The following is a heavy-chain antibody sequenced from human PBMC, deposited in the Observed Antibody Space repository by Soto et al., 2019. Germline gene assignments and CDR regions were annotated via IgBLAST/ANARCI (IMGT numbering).Heavy chain of an antibody. D-gene: IGHD3-10*01. V-gene: IGHV3-23*01. CDR3: AKAGPYGSGSYDY. J-gene: IGHJ4*02. Sequence: GESLKISCAASGFTFSSYAMSWVRQAPGKGLEWVSAISGSGGSTYYADSVKGRFTISRDNSKNTLYLQMNSLRAEDTAVYYCAKAGPYGSGSYDYWGQGTLVTVSS. CDR2: ISGSGGST. CDR1: GFTFSSYA.